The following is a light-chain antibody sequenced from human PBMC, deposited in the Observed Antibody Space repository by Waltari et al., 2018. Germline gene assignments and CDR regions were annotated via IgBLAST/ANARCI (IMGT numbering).Light chain of an antibody. CDR2: SAS. CDR1: QSLLYSSKNKNY. J-gene: IGKJ4*01. Sequence: DIVMTQSPDSLAVSVGERATINCKSSQSLLYSSKNKNYLGWYQQKPGQAPKLLIYSASTREAGVPDRFSGSGAGTEFTLTINSLQSEDVAVYYCQQYYSAPLTFGGGTKVEIK. CDR3: QQYYSAPLT. V-gene: IGKV4-1*01.